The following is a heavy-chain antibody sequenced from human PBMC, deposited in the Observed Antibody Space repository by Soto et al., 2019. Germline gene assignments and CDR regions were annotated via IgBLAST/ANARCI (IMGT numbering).Heavy chain of an antibody. CDR1: GYTFTGYY. V-gene: IGHV1-2*04. J-gene: IGHJ4*02. Sequence: XSVKVSCKASGYTFTGYYLHWVRQAPGQGLEWMGWLNPDNGATNYARDFRDWVTMTRDSSISTAYMELSSLRFDDTAVYFCARARQLSAVAPETFDHWGQGNLVTVSS. D-gene: IGHD5-12*01. CDR2: LNPDNGAT. CDR3: ARARQLSAVAPETFDH.